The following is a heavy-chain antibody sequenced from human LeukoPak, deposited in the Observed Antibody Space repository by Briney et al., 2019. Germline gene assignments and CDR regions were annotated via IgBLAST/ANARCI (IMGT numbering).Heavy chain of an antibody. CDR1: GGSISSYY. CDR3: ARGSNYDSSGYPFDY. J-gene: IGHJ4*02. Sequence: SETLSLTCTVSGGSISSYYWSWIRQPPGKGLEWMGYIYYSGRTNYNPSLKSRVTISVDTSKNQFSLKLSSVTAADTAVYYCARGSNYDSSGYPFDYWGQGTLVTVSS. V-gene: IGHV4-59*01. CDR2: IYYSGRT. D-gene: IGHD3-22*01.